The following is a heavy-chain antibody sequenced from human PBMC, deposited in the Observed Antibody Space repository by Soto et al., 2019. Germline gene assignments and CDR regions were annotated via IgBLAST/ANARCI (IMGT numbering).Heavy chain of an antibody. V-gene: IGHV1-69*13. CDR3: ARDLGWYHSPYYYYYGMDV. CDR1: GGTFSSYA. CDR2: IIPIFGTA. Sequence: SVKVSCRASGGTFSSYAISWVRQAPGQGLEWMGGIIPIFGTANYAQKFQGRVTITADESTSTAYMELSSLRSEDTAVYYCARDLGWYHSPYYYYYGMDVWGQGTTVTVSS. J-gene: IGHJ6*02. D-gene: IGHD6-19*01.